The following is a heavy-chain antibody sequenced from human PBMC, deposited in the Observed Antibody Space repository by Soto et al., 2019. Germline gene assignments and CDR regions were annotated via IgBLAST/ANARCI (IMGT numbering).Heavy chain of an antibody. CDR2: IYPGDSDT. J-gene: IGHJ4*01. CDR3: ARSTNPFVGAGSSH. V-gene: IGHV5-51*01. CDR1: GYSFTSYW. D-gene: IGHD3-10*01. Sequence: GESLKISCKASGYSFTSYWIVWVRQMPGKGLEWVGIIYPGDSDTRYSPSFQDQVTISADKSITTAYLQWSSLKASDTAIYYFARSTNPFVGAGSSHWGQGTLVTVSS.